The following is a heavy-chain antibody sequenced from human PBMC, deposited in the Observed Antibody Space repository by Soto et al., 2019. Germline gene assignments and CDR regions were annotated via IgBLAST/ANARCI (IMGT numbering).Heavy chain of an antibody. CDR3: ARTSYGDYEYYYYYMDV. CDR2: ISSSGSTI. J-gene: IGHJ6*03. V-gene: IGHV3-11*01. Sequence: GGSLRLSCAASGFTFSDYYMSWIRQAPGKGLEWVSYISSSGSTICYADSVKGRFTISRDNAKNSLYLQMNSLRAEDTAVYYCARTSYGDYEYYYYYMDVWGKGTTVTVSS. D-gene: IGHD4-17*01. CDR1: GFTFSDYY.